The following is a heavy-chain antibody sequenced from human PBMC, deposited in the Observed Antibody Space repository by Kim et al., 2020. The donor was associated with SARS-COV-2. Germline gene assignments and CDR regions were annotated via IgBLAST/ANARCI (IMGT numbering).Heavy chain of an antibody. Sequence: ASVKVSCKASGYTFTSYAMHWVRQAPGQRLEWMGWINAGNGNTKYSQKFQGRVTITRDTSASTAYMELSSLRSEDTAVYYCARGVVVITPRSRFDPWGQGTLVTVSS. CDR1: GYTFTSYA. V-gene: IGHV1-3*01. D-gene: IGHD3-22*01. J-gene: IGHJ5*02. CDR3: ARGVVVITPRSRFDP. CDR2: INAGNGNT.